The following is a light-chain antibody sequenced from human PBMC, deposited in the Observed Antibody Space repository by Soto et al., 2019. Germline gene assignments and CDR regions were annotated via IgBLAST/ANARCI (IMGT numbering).Light chain of an antibody. CDR2: GAS. J-gene: IGKJ1*01. Sequence: EIVMTQSPATLSVSPGERATLSCRASQSVSSNLAWYQQKPCQAPRLLIYGASTRATGIPARFSGSASGTEFTLTITSLQSEDFAVYYCQQYNNWPPWTFGQGTKVEIK. V-gene: IGKV3-15*01. CDR1: QSVSSN. CDR3: QQYNNWPPWT.